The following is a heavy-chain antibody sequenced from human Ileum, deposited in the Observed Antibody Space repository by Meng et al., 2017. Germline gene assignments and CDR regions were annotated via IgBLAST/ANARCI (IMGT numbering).Heavy chain of an antibody. J-gene: IGHJ4*02. Sequence: VQLVESRGGAVQPGRSVGLSCSASGFALTIHPMHWVRQAPGKGPEWVSSISSSARNTYYADSVMGRFTISRDNSKHTVYLQMTSLRVEDTAVYYCAKDPDELDSWGQGTLVTVSS. CDR2: ISSSARNT. CDR1: GFALTIHP. V-gene: IGHV3-23*04. CDR3: AKDPDELDS.